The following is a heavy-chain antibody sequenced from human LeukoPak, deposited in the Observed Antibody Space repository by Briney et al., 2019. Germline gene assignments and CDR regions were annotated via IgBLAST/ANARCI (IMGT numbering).Heavy chain of an antibody. J-gene: IGHJ4*02. CDR3: AKLEGSAATSSD. V-gene: IGHV1-2*06. CDR2: ISPNGGGT. CDR1: GYTFTDYY. Sequence: ASVKVSCKASGYTFTDYYIHWLRQAPGQGLEWVGRISPNGGGTIYARKFQGRVTVTRDTSITTAYMELNRLTSDDTAVYFCAKLEGSAATSSDWGQGTLVTVSS. D-gene: IGHD6-13*01.